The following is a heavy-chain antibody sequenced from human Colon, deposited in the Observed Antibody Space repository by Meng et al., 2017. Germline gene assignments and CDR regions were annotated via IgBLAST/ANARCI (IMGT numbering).Heavy chain of an antibody. J-gene: IGHJ4*02. CDR1: GASVGSGSYY. CDR3: AGGIIAATGTLDY. V-gene: IGHV4-61*02. Sequence: QVPPPQSGPVLVNPSQTLSLSSTVLGASVGSGSYYWSWIRQPAGKGLEWIGRIFTTGNTNYNPSLKSRVTISVDTSKNQFSLNLSSVTAADTAVYYCAGGIIAATGTLDYWGQGTLVTVSS. CDR2: IFTTGNT. D-gene: IGHD6-13*01.